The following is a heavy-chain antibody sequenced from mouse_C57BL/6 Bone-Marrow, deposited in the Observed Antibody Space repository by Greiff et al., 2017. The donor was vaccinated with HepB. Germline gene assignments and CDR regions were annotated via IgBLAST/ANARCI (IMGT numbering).Heavy chain of an antibody. J-gene: IGHJ2*01. CDR2: ISGGGGNT. Sequence: EVKVVESGGGLVKPGGSLKLSCAASGFSFSSYTMSWVRQTPEKRLEWVATISGGGGNTYYPDSVKGRFTFSIDNSKNTLYLQMSSLRSEDTAVYYCARQDHYIDYWGQGTTLTVSS. V-gene: IGHV5-9*04. CDR3: ARQDHYIDY. CDR1: GFSFSSYT.